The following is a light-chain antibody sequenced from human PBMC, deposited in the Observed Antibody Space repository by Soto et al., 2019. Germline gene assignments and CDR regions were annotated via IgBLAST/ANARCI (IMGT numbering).Light chain of an antibody. CDR3: QQRSNWPLT. V-gene: IGKV3-11*01. CDR2: DTS. Sequence: EIVLTQSPATLSLSPGERATLSCRASQSVSSYLAWYQQKPGQAPRLLIYDTSNRATGIPARFSGSGSGTDFTLTISSLEPEDFAVYLCQQRSNWPLTFGGGTQVEIK. CDR1: QSVSSY. J-gene: IGKJ4*01.